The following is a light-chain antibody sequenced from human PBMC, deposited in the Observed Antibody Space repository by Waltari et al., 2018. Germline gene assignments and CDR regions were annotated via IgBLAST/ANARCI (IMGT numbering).Light chain of an antibody. CDR1: SSAVGGYNY. J-gene: IGLJ1*01. Sequence: QSALTQPASVSGSPGQSITISCTGTSSAVGGYNYVSWYKQHPGKAPKLMIYDVSNRPSGVSNRFSGSKSGNTASLTISGLQAEDEADYYCSSYTSSSTAYVFGTGTKVTVL. CDR3: SSYTSSSTAYV. V-gene: IGLV2-14*01. CDR2: DVS.